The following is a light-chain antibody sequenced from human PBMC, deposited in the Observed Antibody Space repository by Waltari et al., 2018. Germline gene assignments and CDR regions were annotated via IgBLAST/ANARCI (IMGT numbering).Light chain of an antibody. CDR3: QHNYGTPYS. Sequence: DIQMTQPPSSLSASVGDRVTITCRASENVNNYLNWYQQKPGKAPKLLIYKASTLQSGVPSRFSGSGSGTDYTFTISSLQSEDVATYYCQHNYGTPYSFGQGTKVEIK. CDR1: ENVNNY. CDR2: KAS. J-gene: IGKJ2*03. V-gene: IGKV1-39*01.